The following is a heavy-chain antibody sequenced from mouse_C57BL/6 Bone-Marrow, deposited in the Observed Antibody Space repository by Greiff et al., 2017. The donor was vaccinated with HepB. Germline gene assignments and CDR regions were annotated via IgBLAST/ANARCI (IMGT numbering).Heavy chain of an antibody. V-gene: IGHV1-26*01. D-gene: IGHD1-1*01. CDR3: AIRTTVVARAMDY. J-gene: IGHJ4*01. CDR1: GYTFTDYY. Sequence: EVQLQQSGPELVKPGASVKISCKASGYTFTDYYMNWVKQSHGKSLEWIGDINPNNGGTSYNQKFKGKATLTVDKSSSTAYMELRSLTSEDSAVYYCAIRTTVVARAMDYWGQGTSVTVSS. CDR2: INPNNGGT.